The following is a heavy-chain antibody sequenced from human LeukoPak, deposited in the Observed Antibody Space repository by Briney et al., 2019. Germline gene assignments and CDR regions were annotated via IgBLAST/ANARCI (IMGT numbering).Heavy chain of an antibody. CDR2: VDHTGST. V-gene: IGHV4-59*01. D-gene: IGHD4-11*01. CDR1: DDSITMYY. CDR3: ARGRVSSSTWYSTYYYFFYMDF. J-gene: IGHJ6*03. Sequence: SETLSLTCTVSDDSITMYYWTWIRQPPGKGLEWIGYVDHTGSTKFNPSLNGRVSISRDTSKNFFSLRLRSVTAADTAVYFCARGRVSSSTWYSTYYYFFYMDFWGKGTTVTVSS.